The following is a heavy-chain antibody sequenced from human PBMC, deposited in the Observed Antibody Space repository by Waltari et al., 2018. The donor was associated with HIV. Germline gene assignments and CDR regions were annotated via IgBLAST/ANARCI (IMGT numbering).Heavy chain of an antibody. CDR2: ISAYNGNT. J-gene: IGHJ4*02. D-gene: IGHD2-15*01. V-gene: IGHV1-18*01. CDR3: ARDVGGYCSGGSCSYYFDY. CDR1: GYTFTSYG. Sequence: QVQLVQSGAEVKKPGASVKVSCKASGYTFTSYGISWVRQAPGQGLEWMGWISAYNGNTNNAQKLQGRVTMTTDTSTSTAYMELRSLRSDDTAVYYCARDVGGYCSGGSCSYYFDYWGQGTLVTVSS.